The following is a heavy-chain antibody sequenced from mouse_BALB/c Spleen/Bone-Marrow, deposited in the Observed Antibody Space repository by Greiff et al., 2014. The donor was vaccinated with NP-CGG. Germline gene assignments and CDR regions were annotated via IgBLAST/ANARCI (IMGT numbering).Heavy chain of an antibody. CDR3: ASPSDGNPFAY. D-gene: IGHD2-1*01. V-gene: IGHV1S126*01. J-gene: IGHJ3*01. CDR2: IDPSDSET. CDR1: GYSFTSYW. Sequence: VQLVESGPQLVRPGASVKISCKASGYSFTSYWMHWVKQRPGQGPEWIGMIDPSDSETRLNQKFKDKATLTVDKSSSTAYMQLSSPTSEDSAVYYCASPSDGNPFAYWGQGTLVTVSA.